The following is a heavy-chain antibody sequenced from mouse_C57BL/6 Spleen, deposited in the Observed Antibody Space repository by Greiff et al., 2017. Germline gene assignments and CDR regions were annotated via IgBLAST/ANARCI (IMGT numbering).Heavy chain of an antibody. CDR3: ARRDNYGSSSWFAY. V-gene: IGHV1-18*01. Sequence: VQLQQSGPELVKPGASVKIPCKASGYTFTDYNMDWVKQSHGKSLEWIGDINPNNGGTIYNQKFKGKATLTVDKSSSTAYMELRSLTSEDTAVYYCARRDNYGSSSWFAYWGQGTLVTVSA. J-gene: IGHJ3*01. D-gene: IGHD1-1*01. CDR2: INPNNGGT. CDR1: GYTFTDYN.